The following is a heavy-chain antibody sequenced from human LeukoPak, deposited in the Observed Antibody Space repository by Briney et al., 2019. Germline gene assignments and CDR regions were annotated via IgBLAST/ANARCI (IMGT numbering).Heavy chain of an antibody. V-gene: IGHV4-34*01. CDR1: GGSLRGYY. J-gene: IGHJ5*02. Sequence: SETLSLTCAVYGGSLRGYYWSWIRQPPGKGLDWSGEVNHSGGTNYNPSLKSRVTISVDTSKNQFSLKLSSVSAADTAVSYCARRLTCSPVAVAGTRWFDPWGQGTLVTVSS. CDR3: ARRLTCSPVAVAGTRWFDP. D-gene: IGHD6-19*01. CDR2: VNHSGGT.